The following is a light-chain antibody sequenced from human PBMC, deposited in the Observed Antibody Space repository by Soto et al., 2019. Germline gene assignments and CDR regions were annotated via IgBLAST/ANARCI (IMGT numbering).Light chain of an antibody. CDR2: GAS. V-gene: IGKV3-20*01. CDR3: QQYGSAGT. J-gene: IGKJ1*01. Sequence: EIVVTQSPGTLSVSAGDRATLSCRASQSVSSSLAWYQQKPGKAPRLLIYGASTRATGIPARFSGSGSGTEFTFTISRLEPEDFAVYYCQQYGSAGTFGQGTKVDIK. CDR1: QSVSSS.